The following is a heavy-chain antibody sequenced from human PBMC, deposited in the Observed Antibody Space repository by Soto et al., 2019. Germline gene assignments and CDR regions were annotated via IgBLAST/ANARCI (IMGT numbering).Heavy chain of an antibody. CDR2: FNPTSGST. Sequence: ASVKVSCKASGYTFTSDYIHWVRQAPGQGLEWMGIFNPTSGSTNYAQKFQGRDTLTMDTSTRTVYMELSSLRFDDTAVYYCARDLAAGDYWGQGTLVTVSS. V-gene: IGHV1-46*01. CDR3: ARDLAAGDY. J-gene: IGHJ4*02. CDR1: GYTFTSDY. D-gene: IGHD6-13*01.